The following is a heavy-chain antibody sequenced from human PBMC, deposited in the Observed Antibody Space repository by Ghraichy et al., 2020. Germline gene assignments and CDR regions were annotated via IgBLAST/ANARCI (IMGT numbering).Heavy chain of an antibody. CDR2: IKQDGSEK. J-gene: IGHJ4*02. CDR3: ARVVPAAMPMDAFDY. Sequence: GGPLRLSCAASGFTFSSYWMSWVRQAPGKGLEWVANIKQDGSEKYYVDSVKGRFTISRDNAKNSLYLQMNSLRAEDTAVYYCARVVPAAMPMDAFDYWGQGTLVTVSS. D-gene: IGHD2-2*01. V-gene: IGHV3-7*03. CDR1: GFTFSSYW.